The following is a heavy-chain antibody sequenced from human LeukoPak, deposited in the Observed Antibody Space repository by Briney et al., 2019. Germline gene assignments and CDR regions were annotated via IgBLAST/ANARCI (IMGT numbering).Heavy chain of an antibody. CDR3: ARGWNYYGSGIMDV. CDR2: IKQDGGEK. D-gene: IGHD3-10*01. J-gene: IGHJ6*04. V-gene: IGHV3-7*02. Sequence: GGSLRLSCAASGFTLSSYWMSWVRQAPGKRLGWVANIKQDGGEKYYVGSVKGRFTVSRDNAKNSLYLQMNSLRAEDTAVYYCARGWNYYGSGIMDVWGKGTTVTVSS. CDR1: GFTLSSYW.